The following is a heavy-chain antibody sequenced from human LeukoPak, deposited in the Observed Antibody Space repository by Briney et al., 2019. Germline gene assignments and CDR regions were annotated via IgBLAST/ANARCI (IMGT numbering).Heavy chain of an antibody. J-gene: IGHJ5*02. CDR1: GSSISSSSYY. CDR2: IYYSGST. Sequence: SETLSLTCTVSGSSISSSSYYWGWIRQPPGKGLEWIGSIYYSGSTYYNPSLKSRVTISVDTSKNQFSLKLSSVTAADTAVYYCARLYPLNWFDPWGQGTLVTVSS. V-gene: IGHV4-39*07. D-gene: IGHD3-16*01. CDR3: ARLYPLNWFDP.